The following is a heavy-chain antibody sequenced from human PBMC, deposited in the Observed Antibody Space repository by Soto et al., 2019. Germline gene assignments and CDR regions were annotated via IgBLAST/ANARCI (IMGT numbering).Heavy chain of an antibody. D-gene: IGHD2-21*01. CDR1: GGSIDSGDYY. Sequence: QVQLPESGPGLVKPLETLSLTCTVSGGSIDSGDYYWSWIRQPPGKGLEWLGYVYYSGTTNYNPCLRSRATWSRAKCRDQCSRKMNSVAAADTAVYYGARDVIAPPTHFDPWGQGTLVTVSS. CDR3: ARDVIAPPTHFDP. J-gene: IGHJ5*02. CDR2: VYYSGTT. V-gene: IGHV4-61*08.